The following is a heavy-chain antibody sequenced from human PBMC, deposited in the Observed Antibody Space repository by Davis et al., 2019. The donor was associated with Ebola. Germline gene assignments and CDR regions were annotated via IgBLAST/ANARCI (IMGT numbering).Heavy chain of an antibody. CDR3: ARDNGGSSPHYYYYYYGMDV. CDR1: RGTLNTYA. V-gene: IGHV1-18*01. D-gene: IGHD6-6*01. J-gene: IGHJ6*02. CDR2: ISAYNGNT. Sequence: AASVKVSCKASRGTLNTYAISWVRQAPGQGLEWMGWISAYNGNTNYAQKLQGRVTMTTDTSTSTAYMELRSLRSDDTAVYYCARDNGGSSPHYYYYYYGMDVWGQGTTVTVSS.